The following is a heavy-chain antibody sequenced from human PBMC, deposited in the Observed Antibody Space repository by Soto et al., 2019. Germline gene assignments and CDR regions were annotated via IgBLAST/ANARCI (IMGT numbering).Heavy chain of an antibody. J-gene: IGHJ4*02. V-gene: IGHV4-59*08. D-gene: IGHD5-18*01. CDR2: IYYSGST. CDR1: GGSISSYY. CDR3: ARRYGSCFDY. Sequence: QVQLQESGPGLVKSSETLSLTCTVSGGSISSYYWSWIRQPPGKGLEWIGYIYYSGSTNYNPSLXGXVXIXXDTSKNQFSLKLSSVTAADTAVYYCARRYGSCFDYWGQGTLVTVSS.